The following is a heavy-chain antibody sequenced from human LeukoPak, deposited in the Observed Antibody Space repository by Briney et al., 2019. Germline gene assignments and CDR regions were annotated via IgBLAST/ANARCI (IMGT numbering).Heavy chain of an antibody. CDR2: ISGSGGST. V-gene: IGHV3-23*01. Sequence: GGSLRLSCAASGFTFSSYGMSWVRQAPGKGLEWVSAISGSGGSTYYADSVKGRFTISRDNSKNTLYLQMNSLRAEDTAIYYCARGLHSRLYDSSVYYPYWGQGTLVTVSS. J-gene: IGHJ4*02. D-gene: IGHD3-22*01. CDR1: GFTFSSYG. CDR3: ARGLHSRLYDSSVYYPY.